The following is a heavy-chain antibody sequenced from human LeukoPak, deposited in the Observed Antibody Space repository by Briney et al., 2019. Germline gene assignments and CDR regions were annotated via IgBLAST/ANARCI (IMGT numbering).Heavy chain of an antibody. V-gene: IGHV3-23*01. CDR3: AKVGGREDYYDSSGYYYLNDAFDI. CDR2: ISGNGGST. D-gene: IGHD3-22*01. CDR1: GFTFSSYG. Sequence: PGGSLRLSCAASGFTFSSYGMSWVRQAPGKGLQWVSSISGNGGSTYYADSVKGRFTISRDNSKNTLYLQMNSLRAEDTAVYYCAKVGGREDYYDSSGYYYLNDAFDIWGQGTMVTVSS. J-gene: IGHJ3*02.